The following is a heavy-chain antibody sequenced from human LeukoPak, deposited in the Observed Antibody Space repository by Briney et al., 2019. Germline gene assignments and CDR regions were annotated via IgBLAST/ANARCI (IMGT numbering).Heavy chain of an antibody. CDR3: ARESTVGPIQTDALDI. CDR1: GFTFSTYW. J-gene: IGHJ3*02. CDR2: INSEETVA. Sequence: QPGGSLRLSCAASGFTFSTYWMHWVRQAPGKGLVWVSRINSEETVANYADSVRGRFTISINNAKNTLYLQMNSLGAEDTAVYYCARESTVGPIQTDALDIWGQGTMVTVSS. V-gene: IGHV3-74*01. D-gene: IGHD1-26*01.